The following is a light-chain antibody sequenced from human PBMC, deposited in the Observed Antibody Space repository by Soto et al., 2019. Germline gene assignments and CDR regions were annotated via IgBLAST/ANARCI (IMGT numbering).Light chain of an antibody. CDR1: QSVSSN. V-gene: IGKV3-15*01. CDR3: QHYNNWPPWT. Sequence: EIVITQSPSTLSVCPGERAALSGRASQSVSSNLAWYQQKPGQAPRLLIYGASTRATGIPARFSGSGSGTEFTLTISSLQSEDFAVYYCQHYNNWPPWTFGQGTKVDIK. CDR2: GAS. J-gene: IGKJ1*01.